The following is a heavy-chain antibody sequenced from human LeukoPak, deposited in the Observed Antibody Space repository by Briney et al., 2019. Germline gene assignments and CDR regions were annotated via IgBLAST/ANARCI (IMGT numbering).Heavy chain of an antibody. V-gene: IGHV4-30-2*01. Sequence: SQTLSLTCAVSGGSISSDGQSWIWNRPTTAQGLEWIVYRYHSGNTYYNPSLKTRVPISEDRSKNQFSLKLNSVTAADSDVYYYARHYYDILSCYSYFDYWGQGTLLTVSS. CDR3: ARHYYDILSCYSYFDY. D-gene: IGHD3-9*01. CDR2: RYHSGNT. J-gene: IGHJ4*02. CDR1: GGSISSDGQS.